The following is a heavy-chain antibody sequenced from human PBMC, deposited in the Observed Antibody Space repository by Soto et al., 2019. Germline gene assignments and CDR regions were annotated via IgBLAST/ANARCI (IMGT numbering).Heavy chain of an antibody. V-gene: IGHV1-18*01. D-gene: IGHD6-19*01. Sequence: ASVKVSCKASGYAFTSYGISWVRQAPGQGLEWRGWISAYNGNTNYAQKIQGRVTMTTDTSTSTAYMELRSLRSDDTAVYYCATGIAVAGRYRREYWGQGTMLTVSS. J-gene: IGHJ4*02. CDR1: GYAFTSYG. CDR3: ATGIAVAGRYRREY. CDR2: ISAYNGNT.